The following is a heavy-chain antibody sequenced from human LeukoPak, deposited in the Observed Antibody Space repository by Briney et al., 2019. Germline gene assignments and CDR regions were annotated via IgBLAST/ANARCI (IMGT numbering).Heavy chain of an antibody. D-gene: IGHD3-10*01. CDR3: ARDRNYYGSGFGAFDI. Sequence: SETLSLTCTVSGGSISSYYWSWIRQPPGKGLEWIGNIYYSGSTNYNPSLKSRVTISVDTSKNQFSLKLSSVTAADTAVYYCARDRNYYGSGFGAFDIWGQGTMVTVSS. V-gene: IGHV4-59*01. CDR2: IYYSGST. J-gene: IGHJ3*02. CDR1: GGSISSYY.